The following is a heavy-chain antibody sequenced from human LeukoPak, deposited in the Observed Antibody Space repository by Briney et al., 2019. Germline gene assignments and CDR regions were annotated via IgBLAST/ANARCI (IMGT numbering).Heavy chain of an antibody. Sequence: GGSLRLSCAASGFTFPYYAMNWVRQAPGKGLQWVSGFSNSGGTTYYADSVKGRFTISRDNSKDTMFLQMNSLRAEDTAVYYCARDFGASFDGAFDYWGQGILVTVSS. J-gene: IGHJ4*02. CDR3: ARDFGASFDGAFDY. CDR1: GFTFPYYA. D-gene: IGHD3-9*01. V-gene: IGHV3-23*01. CDR2: FSNSGGTT.